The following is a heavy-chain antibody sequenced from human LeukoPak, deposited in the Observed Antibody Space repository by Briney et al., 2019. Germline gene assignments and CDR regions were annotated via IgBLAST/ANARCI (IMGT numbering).Heavy chain of an antibody. CDR1: GFTFSSYA. Sequence: GGSLRLSCAASGFTFSSYAMHWVRQAPGKGLEWVAVMSYDGSNKYYADSVKGRFTISRDNSKNTLYLRMNSLRAEDTAVYYCARAEGDPGDRGPLDYWGQGTLVTVSS. CDR2: MSYDGSNK. J-gene: IGHJ4*02. CDR3: ARAEGDPGDRGPLDY. D-gene: IGHD7-27*01. V-gene: IGHV3-30*04.